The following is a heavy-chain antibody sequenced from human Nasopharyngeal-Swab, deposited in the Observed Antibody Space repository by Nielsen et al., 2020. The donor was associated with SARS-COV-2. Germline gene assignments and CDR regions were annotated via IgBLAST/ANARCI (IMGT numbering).Heavy chain of an antibody. V-gene: IGHV3-64D*06. D-gene: IGHD3-22*01. Sequence: GESLKISCSASGFTFSNYAMHWVRQAPGKGLEYVSAIRSTGGNTYYTDSVKGRFTISRDNSKNTLYLQMGSLRVEDTAVYYCVKDSSGYEFDSWGQGTLVTVSS. J-gene: IGHJ4*02. CDR2: IRSTGGNT. CDR1: GFTFSNYA. CDR3: VKDSSGYEFDS.